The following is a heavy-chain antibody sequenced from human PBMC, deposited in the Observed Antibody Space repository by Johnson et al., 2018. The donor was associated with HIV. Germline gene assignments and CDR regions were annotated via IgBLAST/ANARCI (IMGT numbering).Heavy chain of an antibody. CDR3: ARARLGELLWAFDI. CDR1: GFTFNIYT. J-gene: IGHJ3*02. Sequence: VQLVESGGGLVQPGGSLRLSCAASGFTFNIYTMSWVRQAPGKGLEWVSALSGSGVTDYADSVKGRFIISRDNSKNTLYLQMNSLRAEDTAVYYCARARLGELLWAFDIWGQGTMVTVSS. D-gene: IGHD1-26*01. V-gene: IGHV3-23*04. CDR2: LSGSGVT.